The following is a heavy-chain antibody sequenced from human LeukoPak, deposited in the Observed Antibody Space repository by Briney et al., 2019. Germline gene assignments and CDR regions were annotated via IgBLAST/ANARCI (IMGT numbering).Heavy chain of an antibody. Sequence: PSETLSLICAVYGGSFSGNYWTLIRQTPGRGLEWIGESSPTGDITGYNPSLKGRATISVDSSKNQFSLKLTSVTAADTGVYYCARVPDFVARPCDSWGPGTLVTVSS. J-gene: IGHJ4*02. D-gene: IGHD3-16*02. CDR3: ARVPDFVARPCDS. CDR1: GGSFSGNY. CDR2: SSPTGDIT. V-gene: IGHV4-34*01.